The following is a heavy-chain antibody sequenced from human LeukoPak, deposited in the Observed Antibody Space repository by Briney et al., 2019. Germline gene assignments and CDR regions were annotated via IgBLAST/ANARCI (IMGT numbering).Heavy chain of an antibody. Sequence: GGSLRLSCAASGFTFSSYAMHWVRQAPGKGLEWVAVISYDGSNKYYADSVKGRFTISRDNSKNTLYLQMNSLRAEDTAVYYCAKLPMEPGYCSGGSCSDIWGQGTMVTVSS. D-gene: IGHD2-15*01. CDR2: ISYDGSNK. CDR3: AKLPMEPGYCSGGSCSDI. V-gene: IGHV3-30*18. J-gene: IGHJ3*02. CDR1: GFTFSSYA.